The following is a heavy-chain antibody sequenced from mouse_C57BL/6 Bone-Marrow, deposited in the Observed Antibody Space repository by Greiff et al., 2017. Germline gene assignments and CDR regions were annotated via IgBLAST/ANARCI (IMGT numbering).Heavy chain of an antibody. J-gene: IGHJ3*01. V-gene: IGHV5-12*01. CDR1: GFTFSDYY. CDR2: ISNGGGST. CDR3: ARHVDYGSSLAY. D-gene: IGHD1-1*01. Sequence: EVKLVESGGGSVQPGGSLKLSCAASGFTFSDYYMYWVRQTPEKRLEWVAYISNGGGSTYYPDTVKGRFTISRDNAKNPLYLQMSRLKSEDTAMYYCARHVDYGSSLAYWGQGTLVTVSA.